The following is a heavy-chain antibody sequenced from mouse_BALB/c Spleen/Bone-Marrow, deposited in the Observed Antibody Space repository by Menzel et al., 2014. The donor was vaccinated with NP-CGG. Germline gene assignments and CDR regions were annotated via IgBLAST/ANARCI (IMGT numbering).Heavy chain of an antibody. D-gene: IGHD2-4*01. Sequence: EVKLEESGGGLVQPGGSLKLSCATSGFTFSDYYMYWVRPTPEKRLEWVAYVSNGGGSTYYPDTVKGRFTISRDNAKNTLYLQMSRLKSEDTAMYYCARHNYDETWFAYWGQGTLVTVSA. J-gene: IGHJ3*01. CDR3: ARHNYDETWFAY. V-gene: IGHV5-12*02. CDR1: GFTFSDYY. CDR2: VSNGGGST.